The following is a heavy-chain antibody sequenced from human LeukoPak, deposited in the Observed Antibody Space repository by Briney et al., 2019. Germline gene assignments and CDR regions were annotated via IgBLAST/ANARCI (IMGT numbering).Heavy chain of an antibody. CDR3: ARNGVAGTFDI. J-gene: IGHJ3*02. CDR2: INRDGSST. CDR1: GFTFSSNW. V-gene: IGHV3-74*01. Sequence: GGSLRLSCAASGFTFSSNWMHWVRQAPGKGLVWVSRINRDGSSTIYADSVKGRFTISRDNAKNTLYLQMNSLTAEDTAVYYCARNGVAGTFDIWGQGTMVTVSS. D-gene: IGHD2-8*01.